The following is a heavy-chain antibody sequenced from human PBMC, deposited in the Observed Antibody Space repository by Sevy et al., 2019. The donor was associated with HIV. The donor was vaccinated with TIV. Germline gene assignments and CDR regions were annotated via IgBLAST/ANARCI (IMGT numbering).Heavy chain of an antibody. CDR3: ARHVTYDGSGVGTFDI. D-gene: IGHD3-3*01. Sequence: SETLSLTCTVSSGSISSSGDYYWGWIRQPPGKGLQWIGSIFYSGSPYHSPSLKSRVTISLDTSKNQFSLKLSSVTAADTAVYYCARHVTYDGSGVGTFDIWGQGTVVTVSS. J-gene: IGHJ3*02. V-gene: IGHV4-39*01. CDR1: SGSISSSGDYY. CDR2: IFYSGSP.